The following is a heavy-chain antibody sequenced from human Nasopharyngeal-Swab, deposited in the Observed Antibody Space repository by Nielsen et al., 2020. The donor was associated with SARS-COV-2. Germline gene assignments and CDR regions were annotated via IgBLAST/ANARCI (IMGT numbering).Heavy chain of an antibody. V-gene: IGHV2-70*17. CDR3: ARIRIYGDYRFDY. CDR1: GFSLTTREMC. J-gene: IGHJ4*02. Sequence: SGPTLVKPTQTLTLTCTFSGFSLTTREMCVSWIRQPPGKALEWLARIDWDDDKFCSTSLKTRLTISKDTSKNQVVLTMTNMDPVDTATYYCARIRIYGDYRFDYWGQGTLVTVSS. D-gene: IGHD4-17*01. CDR2: IDWDDDK.